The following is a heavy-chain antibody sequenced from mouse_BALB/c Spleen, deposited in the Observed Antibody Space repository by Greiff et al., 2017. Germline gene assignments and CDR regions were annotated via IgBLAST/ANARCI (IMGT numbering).Heavy chain of an antibody. CDR1: GFTFSSYG. V-gene: IGHV5-6-3*01. CDR2: INSNGGST. J-gene: IGHJ3*01. D-gene: IGHD1-1*02. Sequence: EVKLVESGGGLVQPGGSLKLSCAASGFTFSSYGMSWVRQTPDKRLELVATINSNGGSTYYPDSVKGRFTISRDNAKNNLYLQMSSLKSEDTAMYYCAREGGNLAWFAYWGQGTLVTVSA. CDR3: AREGGNLAWFAY.